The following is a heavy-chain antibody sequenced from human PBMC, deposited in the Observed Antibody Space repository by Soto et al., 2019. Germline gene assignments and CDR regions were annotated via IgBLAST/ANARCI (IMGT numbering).Heavy chain of an antibody. CDR2: FNPDSGGT. CDR1: GYTFTGYY. J-gene: IGHJ4*02. D-gene: IGHD2-2*01. Sequence: ASVKVSCKASGYTFTGYYMHWVRQAPGRGLEWMGWFNPDSGGTNYAQKFQGRVTMTRDTSISTAHMELSGLRSDDTAVYFCARDFRYCSITTCYAGGGYGGQEPL. V-gene: IGHV1-2*02. CDR3: ARDFRYCSITTCYAGGGY.